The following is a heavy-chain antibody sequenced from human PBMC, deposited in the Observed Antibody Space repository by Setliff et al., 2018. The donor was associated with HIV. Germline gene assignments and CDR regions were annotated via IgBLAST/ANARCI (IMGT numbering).Heavy chain of an antibody. CDR3: ARLGGICSGGSCTALAYTMDV. J-gene: IGHJ6*02. V-gene: IGHV5-51*01. CDR1: GYSFSSYW. CDR2: IYPGDSDT. Sequence: PGESLKISCKGSGYSFSSYWIGWVRQMPGKGLEWMGIIYPGDSDTRYSPSFQGQVTISADKSISTAYLQCSSLKASGTAMYYCARLGGICSGGSCTALAYTMDVWGRGTTVTVSS. D-gene: IGHD2-15*01.